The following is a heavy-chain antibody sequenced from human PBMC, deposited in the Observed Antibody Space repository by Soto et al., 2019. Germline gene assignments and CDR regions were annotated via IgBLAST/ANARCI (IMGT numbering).Heavy chain of an antibody. CDR3: ASPSYDILTGYPEDYYYGMDV. Sequence: SETLSLTCTVSGGSISSSSYYWGWIRQPPGKGLEWIGSIYYSGSTYYNPSLKSRVTISVDTSKNQFSLKLSSVTAADTAVYYCASPSYDILTGYPEDYYYGMDVWGQGTTVTVSS. V-gene: IGHV4-39*01. J-gene: IGHJ6*02. CDR1: GGSISSSSYY. CDR2: IYYSGST. D-gene: IGHD3-9*01.